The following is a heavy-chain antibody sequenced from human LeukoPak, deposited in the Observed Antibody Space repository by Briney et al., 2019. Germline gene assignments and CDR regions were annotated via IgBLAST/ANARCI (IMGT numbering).Heavy chain of an antibody. D-gene: IGHD2-2*01. Sequence: PGGSLRLSCAASGFSFNNYGMHWVRQAPGRRLEWAAFIRYDGSKKYYVDSVKGRFTISRDNSKNTLYLQVNSLRVEDTAVYYCAKDLCSSTSCYLDIWGQGAMVTVSS. CDR1: GFSFNNYG. CDR2: IRYDGSKK. J-gene: IGHJ3*02. CDR3: AKDLCSSTSCYLDI. V-gene: IGHV3-30*02.